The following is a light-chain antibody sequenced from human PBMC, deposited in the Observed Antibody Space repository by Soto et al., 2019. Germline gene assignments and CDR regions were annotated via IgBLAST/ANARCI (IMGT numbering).Light chain of an antibody. V-gene: IGKV3-11*01. CDR2: DAS. CDR1: PDVDSY. J-gene: IGKJ3*01. Sequence: EILLTQSPATLSLSPGERATLSCRASPDVDSYLAWYQQTPGQAPRLLIYDASNRAPGIPARFSGSGSGTDFTLTISSLAPEDFAVYCCQQRNTWPFTFGPGTKVDIK. CDR3: QQRNTWPFT.